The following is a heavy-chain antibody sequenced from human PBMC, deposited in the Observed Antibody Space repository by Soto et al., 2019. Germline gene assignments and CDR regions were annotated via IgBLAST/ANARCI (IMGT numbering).Heavy chain of an antibody. D-gene: IGHD2-2*01. CDR3: ARGLSRGVVPAARGPNWFDP. J-gene: IGHJ5*02. Sequence: PSETLSLTCAVYGGSFSGNYWSWIRQPPGKGLEWIGEINHSGSTNYNPSLKSRVTISADTSKNQFSLKLSSVTAADTAVYYCARGLSRGVVPAARGPNWFDPWGQGTLVTVS. CDR2: INHSGST. V-gene: IGHV4-34*01. CDR1: GGSFSGNY.